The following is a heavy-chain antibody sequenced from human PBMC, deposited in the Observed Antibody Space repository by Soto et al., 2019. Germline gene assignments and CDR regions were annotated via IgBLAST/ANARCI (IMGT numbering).Heavy chain of an antibody. V-gene: IGHV4-39*01. CDR1: GGSISSSNYS. Sequence: PSGTLSLTCTVPGGSISSSNYSWGGIRQPPGKGLEWIGSIYYSGSTSYNSSLKSRVTISVDTSKNQFSLRLRSVTAADTAVYYCASPTLGAFDIWRQGTMVTV. CDR2: IYYSGST. J-gene: IGHJ3*02. CDR3: ASPTLGAFDI. D-gene: IGHD3-16*01.